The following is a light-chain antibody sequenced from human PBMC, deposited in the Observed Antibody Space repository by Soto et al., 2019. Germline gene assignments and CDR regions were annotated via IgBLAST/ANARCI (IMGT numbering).Light chain of an antibody. CDR3: QQSYSTPPFT. Sequence: DIQMTQSPSPLSASVGDRVDITCRTSQSVSSYLNWYQAKPGKAPKLLIYEASSLDSGVPSRFSGSGSGTDFTLTISSLQPEDSATYYCQQSYSTPPFTFGPGTRVDI. CDR1: QSVSSY. V-gene: IGKV1-39*01. J-gene: IGKJ3*01. CDR2: EAS.